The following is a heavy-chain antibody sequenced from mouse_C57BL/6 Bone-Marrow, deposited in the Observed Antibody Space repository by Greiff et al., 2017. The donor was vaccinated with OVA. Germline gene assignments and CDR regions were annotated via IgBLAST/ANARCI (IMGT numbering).Heavy chain of an antibody. V-gene: IGHV1-15*01. J-gene: IGHJ3*01. Sequence: VQLQESGAELVRPGASVTLSCKASGYTFTDYEMHWVKQTPVHGLEWIGAIDPETGGTSYNQKFKGKATLTVNKSSSTAYMELRSLTSEDSAVYYCAFISNAYWGQGTLVTVSA. D-gene: IGHD1-1*01. CDR1: GYTFTDYE. CDR3: AFISNAY. CDR2: IDPETGGT.